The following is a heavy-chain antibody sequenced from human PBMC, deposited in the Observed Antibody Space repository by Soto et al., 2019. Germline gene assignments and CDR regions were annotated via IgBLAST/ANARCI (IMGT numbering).Heavy chain of an antibody. CDR2: MNPNSGNT. Sequence: ASVKVSGKDSGYTFTGYDINWVRQATGQGLEWMGWMNPNSGNTGYGQKFQGRVTMTRNTSISTAYMELSSLRSEDTAVYYCARLNYDTSSSYYFQSYYYYGMDVWGQGTTVTVSS. V-gene: IGHV1-8*01. D-gene: IGHD3-22*01. CDR1: GYTFTGYD. J-gene: IGHJ6*02. CDR3: ARLNYDTSSSYYFQSYYYYGMDV.